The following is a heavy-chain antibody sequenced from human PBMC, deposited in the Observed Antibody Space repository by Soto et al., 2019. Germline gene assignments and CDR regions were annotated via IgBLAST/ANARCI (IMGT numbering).Heavy chain of an antibody. CDR3: AKDSGPGTGSS. V-gene: IGHV3-30*18. J-gene: IGHJ5*02. CDR2: ISYDGSNK. Sequence: GGSLRLSCAASGFTFSSYGMHWVRQAPGKGLEWVAVISYDGSNKYYADSVKGRFTISRDNSKNTLYLQMNSLRAEVTAVYYCAKDSGPGTGSSWGQGTLVTVSS. CDR1: GFTFSSYG. D-gene: IGHD1-7*01.